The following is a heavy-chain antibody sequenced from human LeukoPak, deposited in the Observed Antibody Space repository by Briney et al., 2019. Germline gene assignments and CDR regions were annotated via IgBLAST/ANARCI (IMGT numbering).Heavy chain of an antibody. Sequence: KTSETLSLTCAVSAYSISSGYYWAWIRQPPGKGLEWIGSIYHSGTTYYNPSLKSRVTISVDTSKNQFSLKLSSVTAADTAVYYCARTGYFSGVSCYADYWGQGTLVTVSS. V-gene: IGHV4-38-2*01. J-gene: IGHJ4*02. CDR1: AYSISSGYY. CDR3: ARTGYFSGVSCYADY. D-gene: IGHD2-15*01. CDR2: IYHSGTT.